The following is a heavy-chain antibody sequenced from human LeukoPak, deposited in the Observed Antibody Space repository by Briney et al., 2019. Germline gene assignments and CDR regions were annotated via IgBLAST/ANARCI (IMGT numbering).Heavy chain of an antibody. V-gene: IGHV3-30*02. Sequence: PGGSLRLSCAASGFIFSSFGMHWVRQAPGKGLEWVAFIRYDGSNKYYADSVKGRFTISRDNSKNTLYLQMNSPRAEDTAIYYCARLFGGVTTFDYWGQGALVTVSS. CDR1: GFIFSSFG. D-gene: IGHD2-8*02. J-gene: IGHJ4*02. CDR3: ARLFGGVTTFDY. CDR2: IRYDGSNK.